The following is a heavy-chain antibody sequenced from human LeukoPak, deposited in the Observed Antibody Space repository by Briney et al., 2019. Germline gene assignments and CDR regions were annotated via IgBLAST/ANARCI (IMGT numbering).Heavy chain of an antibody. CDR3: TREVYGS. Sequence: PGRSLRLSCTASGFTFGAYAMSWFRQAPGKGLEWVGFIRSKAYGGTTEYAASVKGRFTISRDDSKSIAYLQMNSLKTEDTAVYYCTREVYGSWGQGTLVTVSS. D-gene: IGHD2/OR15-2a*01. J-gene: IGHJ5*02. V-gene: IGHV3-49*03. CDR1: GFTFGAYA. CDR2: IRSKAYGGTT.